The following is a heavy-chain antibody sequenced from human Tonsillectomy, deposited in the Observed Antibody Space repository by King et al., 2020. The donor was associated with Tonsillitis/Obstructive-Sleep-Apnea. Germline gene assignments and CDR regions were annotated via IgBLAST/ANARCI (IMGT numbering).Heavy chain of an antibody. CDR2: IYDSGST. J-gene: IGHJ6*03. CDR3: ARGLRLYYYMDV. Sequence: VQLQESGPGLVKPSETLSLTCSVFGGSISNYNWNWIRQTPGKGLEWIGSIYDSGSTNYNPSLKSRVTISVDTSKNQFSLNLNSVTAADTAVYYCARGLRLYYYMDVWGNGTTVTVSS. V-gene: IGHV4-59*01. CDR1: GGSISNYN.